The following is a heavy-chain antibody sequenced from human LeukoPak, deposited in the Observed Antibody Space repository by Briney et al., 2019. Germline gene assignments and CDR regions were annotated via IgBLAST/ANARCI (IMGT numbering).Heavy chain of an antibody. D-gene: IGHD1-1*01. V-gene: IGHV4-39*07. CDR3: ARELEPL. CDR2: IYYSGST. CDR1: GGSISSSSYY. J-gene: IGHJ6*04. Sequence: SETLSLTCTVSGGSISSSSYYWGWIRQPPGKGLEWIGSIYYSGSTYYNPSLKSRVTISVDTSKNQFSLKLSSVTAADTAVYYCARELEPLWGKGTTVTVSS.